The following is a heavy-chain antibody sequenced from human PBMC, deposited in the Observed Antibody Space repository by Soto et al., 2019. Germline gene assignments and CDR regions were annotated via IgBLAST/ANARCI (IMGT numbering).Heavy chain of an antibody. J-gene: IGHJ4*02. V-gene: IGHV5-10-1*01. CDR2: IDPSDSYT. CDR1: GYSFTSYW. CDR3: ARHGGGYCSSTSCYVDY. D-gene: IGHD2-2*03. Sequence: GESLKSSYKGCGYSFTSYWISWVRQIPGKGLEWMGRIDPSDSYTNYSPSFQGHVTISADKSISTAYLQWSSLKASDTAMYYCARHGGGYCSSTSCYVDYWGQGTLVTVSS.